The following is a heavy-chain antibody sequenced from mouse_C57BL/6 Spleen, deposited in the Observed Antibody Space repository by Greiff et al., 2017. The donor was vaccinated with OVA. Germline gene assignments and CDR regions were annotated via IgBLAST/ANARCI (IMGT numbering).Heavy chain of an antibody. CDR2: INPSTGGT. J-gene: IGHJ4*01. V-gene: IGHV1-43*01. CDR1: GYSFTGYY. Sequence: EVKLMESGPELVKPGASVKISCKASGYSFTGYYMHWVKQSSEKSLEWIGEINPSTGGTSYNQKFKGKATLTVDKSSSTAYMQLKSLTSEDSAVYYCARRDAMDYWGQGTSVTVSS. CDR3: ARRDAMDY.